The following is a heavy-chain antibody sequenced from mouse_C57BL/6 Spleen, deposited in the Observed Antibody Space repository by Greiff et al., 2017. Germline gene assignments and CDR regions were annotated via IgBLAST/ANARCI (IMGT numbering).Heavy chain of an antibody. CDR1: GYAFSSYW. Sequence: QVHVKQSGAELVKPGASVKISCKASGYAFSSYWMNWVKQRPGKGLEWIGQIYPGDGDTNYNGKFKGKATLTADKSSSTAYMQLSSLTSEDSAVYFCARMAKFAYWGQGTLVTVSA. CDR3: ARMAKFAY. CDR2: IYPGDGDT. V-gene: IGHV1-80*01. J-gene: IGHJ3*01.